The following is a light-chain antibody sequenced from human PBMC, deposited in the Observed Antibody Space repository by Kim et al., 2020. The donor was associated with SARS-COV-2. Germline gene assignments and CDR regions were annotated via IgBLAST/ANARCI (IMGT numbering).Light chain of an antibody. Sequence: PGERATLSLWASQRVRGTSSAWYQQKPGQAPRLRIYGASSRATGIPDRISGSGFGTDFTLTISRLEPEELAVYFCQQYGSSSRWTLGNGTKVDIK. CDR2: GAS. V-gene: IGKV3-20*01. CDR1: QRVRGTS. CDR3: QQYGSSSRWT. J-gene: IGKJ1*01.